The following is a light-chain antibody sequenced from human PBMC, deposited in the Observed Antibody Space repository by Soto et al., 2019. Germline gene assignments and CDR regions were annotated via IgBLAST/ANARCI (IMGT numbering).Light chain of an antibody. V-gene: IGKV1-39*01. CDR3: QPSYSTTIT. J-gene: IGKJ5*01. Sequence: DIQMTQSPSSLSASVGDRVTITCRASQSISSYLNWYQQKPRQAPKLRIYAASSLQSGVTSRFSGSGSGTDFTLNISTLQTEDFATYYGQPSYSTTITLGQGTRLEIK. CDR2: AAS. CDR1: QSISSY.